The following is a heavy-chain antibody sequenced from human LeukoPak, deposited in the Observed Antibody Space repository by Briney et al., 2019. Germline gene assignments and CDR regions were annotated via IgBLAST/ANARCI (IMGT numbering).Heavy chain of an antibody. J-gene: IGHJ4*02. CDR1: GFTFSSYA. CDR3: AKDERGYDCYFDY. D-gene: IGHD5-12*01. CDR2: VSGSGSHT. V-gene: IGHV3-23*01. Sequence: GGSLRLSCAASGFTFSSYAMSWVRQAPGKGLEWVSSVSGSGSHTYYADSVKGRFTISRDNSKNTLYLQMDSLRAEDAAVYYCAKDERGYDCYFDYWGRGALVTVSS.